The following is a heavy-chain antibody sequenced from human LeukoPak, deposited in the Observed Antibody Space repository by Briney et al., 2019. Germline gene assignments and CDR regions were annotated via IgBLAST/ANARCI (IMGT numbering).Heavy chain of an antibody. CDR3: VRSLAVDGTRAY. Sequence: ASVKVSCKASGYSFVTSDINWVRQAAGQGLEWMGWMNPLSGNTGYAQEFQGRVTMTRNTSTGTAYMGLSSLRSEDTAVYYCVRSLAVDGTRAYWGQGTPVIVSS. CDR2: MNPLSGNT. CDR1: GYSFVTSD. J-gene: IGHJ4*02. D-gene: IGHD6-19*01. V-gene: IGHV1-8*02.